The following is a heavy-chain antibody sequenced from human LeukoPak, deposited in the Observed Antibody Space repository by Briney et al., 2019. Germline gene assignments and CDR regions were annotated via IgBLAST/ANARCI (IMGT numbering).Heavy chain of an antibody. V-gene: IGHV3-53*01. Sequence: GGSLRLSCAASGFTVSLYYMTWVRQAPGKGLEWVSVIYSGGPTYYADSVKGRFTISRDNSKSTVYLQMNSLRGEDTAVYFCARGWVVATGGFDMWGRGTMVTVSS. CDR3: ARGWVVATGGFDM. J-gene: IGHJ3*02. D-gene: IGHD2-8*02. CDR2: IYSGGPT. CDR1: GFTVSLYY.